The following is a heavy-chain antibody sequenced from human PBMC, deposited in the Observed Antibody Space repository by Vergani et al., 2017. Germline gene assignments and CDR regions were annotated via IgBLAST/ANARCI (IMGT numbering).Heavy chain of an antibody. J-gene: IGHJ4*02. V-gene: IGHV3-7*03. CDR3: ARTGITGIDPFDY. CDR2: IKQDGSEK. Sequence: EVQLVESGGGLVQPGGSLRLSCAASGFTFSSYWMSWVRQAPGKGLEWVANIKQDGSEKDYVDSVKGRFTISRDNAKNSLDLKMNSLRAEDTAVYYCARTGITGIDPFDYWGQGTLVTVSS. CDR1: GFTFSSYW. D-gene: IGHD1-20*01.